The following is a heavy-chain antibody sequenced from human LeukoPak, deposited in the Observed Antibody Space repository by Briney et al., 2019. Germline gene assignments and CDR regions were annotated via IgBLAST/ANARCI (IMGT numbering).Heavy chain of an antibody. V-gene: IGHV4-59*01. J-gene: IGHJ4*02. CDR3: ARSYGDDFDY. CDR2: IYYSGST. Sequence: PSETLSLTCTVSGGSISSYYWSWIRQPPGKGLEWIGYIYYSGSTNYNPSLKSRVTISVDTSKNQSSLKLSSVTAADTAVYYCARSYGDDFDYWGQGTLVTVSS. D-gene: IGHD4-17*01. CDR1: GGSISSYY.